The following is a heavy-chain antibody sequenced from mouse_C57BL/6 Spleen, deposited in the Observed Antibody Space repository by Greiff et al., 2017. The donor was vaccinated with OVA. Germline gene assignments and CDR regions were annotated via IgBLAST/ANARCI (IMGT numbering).Heavy chain of an antibody. CDR2: IYPGSGNT. CDR3: ARGPGNFDY. J-gene: IGHJ2*01. V-gene: IGHV1-76*01. D-gene: IGHD3-1*01. CDR1: GYTFTDYY. Sequence: QVQLKESGAELVRPGASVKLSCKASGYTFTDYYINWVKQRPGQGLEWIARIYPGSGNTYYNEKFKGKATLTAEKSSSTAYMQLSSLTSEDSAVYFCARGPGNFDYWGQGTTLTVSS.